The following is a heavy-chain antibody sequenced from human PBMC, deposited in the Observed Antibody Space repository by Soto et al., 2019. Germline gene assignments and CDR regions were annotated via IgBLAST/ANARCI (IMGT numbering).Heavy chain of an antibody. CDR3: TTVSDGYFDWLLSRPYYFDY. D-gene: IGHD3-9*01. CDR1: GFTFSNAW. Sequence: GGSLRLSCAASGFTFSNAWMSWVRQAPGKGLEWVGRIKSKTDGGTTDYAAPVKGRFTISRDDSKNTLYLQMNSLKTEDTAVYYCTTVSDGYFDWLLSRPYYFDYWGQGTLVTVSS. CDR2: IKSKTDGGTT. J-gene: IGHJ4*02. V-gene: IGHV3-15*01.